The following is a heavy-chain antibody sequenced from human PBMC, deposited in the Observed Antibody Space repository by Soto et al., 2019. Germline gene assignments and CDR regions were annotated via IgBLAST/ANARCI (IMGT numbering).Heavy chain of an antibody. CDR2: IYYSGST. D-gene: IGHD5-12*01. CDR1: DGNIICLG. V-gene: IGHV4-59*11. Sequence: PSLPHPDPRSVADGNIICLGWRRIRKTPGKGLEWIGYIYYSGSTNYNPSLKSRVTISVDTSKNQFSLKLSSVTAADTAVYYCARGGYSGYDFWFDPWGQGTLVTVSS. J-gene: IGHJ5*02. CDR3: ARGGYSGYDFWFDP.